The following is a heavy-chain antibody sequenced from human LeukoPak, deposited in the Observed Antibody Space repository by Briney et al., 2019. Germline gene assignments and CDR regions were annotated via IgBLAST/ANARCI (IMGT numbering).Heavy chain of an antibody. V-gene: IGHV1-8*03. D-gene: IGHD3-3*01. CDR2: MNPNSGNT. CDR1: GYTFTSYD. J-gene: IGHJ6*03. CDR3: ARGRSFGSFYYYMDV. Sequence: ASVKVSCKASGYTFTSYDINWVRQATGQGHEWMGWMNPNSGNTGYAQKFQGRVTITRNTSISTAYMELSSLRSEDTAVYYCARGRSFGSFYYYMDVWGKGTTVTVSS.